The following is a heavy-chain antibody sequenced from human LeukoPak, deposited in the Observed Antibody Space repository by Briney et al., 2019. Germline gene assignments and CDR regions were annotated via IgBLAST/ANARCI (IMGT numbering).Heavy chain of an antibody. J-gene: IGHJ4*02. CDR2: INPNSGGT. Sequence: ASVKVSCKASGYTFTGYYMHWVRQAHGQGLEWMGWINPNSGGTNYAQKFQGRVTMTRDTSISTAYTELSRLRSDDTAVYYCARDRSGYDYLLNYWGQGTLVTVSS. CDR1: GYTFTGYY. CDR3: ARDRSGYDYLLNY. D-gene: IGHD5-12*01. V-gene: IGHV1-2*02.